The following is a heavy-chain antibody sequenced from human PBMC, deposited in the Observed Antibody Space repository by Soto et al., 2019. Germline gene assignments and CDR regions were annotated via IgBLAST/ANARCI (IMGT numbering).Heavy chain of an antibody. CDR1: GDSVSSNIAA. CDR3: ARAQGSWFDP. J-gene: IGHJ5*02. V-gene: IGHV6-1*01. Sequence: SQTLSLTPAISGDSVSSNIAAWNWIRQSPSRGLEWLGRTYYRPKWYNYYAGSVKSRITINPDTSKNQFSLQLNSVTPEDTAVYYCARAQGSWFDPWGQGTLVTVSS. CDR2: TYYRPKWYN.